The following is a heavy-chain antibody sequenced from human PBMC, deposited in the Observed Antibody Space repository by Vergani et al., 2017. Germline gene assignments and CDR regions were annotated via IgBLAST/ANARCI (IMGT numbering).Heavy chain of an antibody. D-gene: IGHD2-2*02. J-gene: IGHJ4*02. CDR2: IYWDDDK. CDR1: GFSLSTSGVG. V-gene: IGHV2-5*02. Sequence: QITLKESGPTLVKPTQTLTLTCTFSGFSLSTSGVGVGWIRQPPGKALEWLALIYWDDDKRYSPSLKSRLTITKDTSKNQVVLTMTNMDPVDTATYYCANSEPYCSSTSCYRGSFDYWGQGTLVTVSS. CDR3: ANSEPYCSSTSCYRGSFDY.